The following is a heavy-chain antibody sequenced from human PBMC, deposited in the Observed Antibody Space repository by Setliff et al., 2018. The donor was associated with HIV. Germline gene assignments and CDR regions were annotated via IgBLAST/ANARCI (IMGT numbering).Heavy chain of an antibody. CDR3: AREDYYDSSGYAFEI. J-gene: IGHJ3*02. CDR2: IYASGRT. Sequence: SETLSLTCTVSGGSISSGSYYWNWIRQPAGKGLEWIGRIYASGRTNYNPSLESRVTISLDTSKNQFSLKLNSVTAADAAVYYCAREDYYDSSGYAFEIWGQGTMVTVSS. CDR1: GGSISSGSYY. D-gene: IGHD3-22*01. V-gene: IGHV4-61*02.